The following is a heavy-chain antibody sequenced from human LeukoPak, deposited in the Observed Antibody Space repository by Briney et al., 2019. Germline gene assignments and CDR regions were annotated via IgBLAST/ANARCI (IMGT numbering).Heavy chain of an antibody. V-gene: IGHV3-30*18. CDR2: ISYDGSNK. CDR1: GFTFSSYG. J-gene: IGHJ4*02. CDR3: AKGYSSSWFSDYSY. Sequence: GRSLRLSCAASGFTFSSYGMHWVRQAPGKGLEWVAVISYDGSNKYYADSVKGRFTISRDNSKNTLYLQMNSLRAEDTAVYYCAKGYSSSWFSDYSYWGQGTLVTVSS. D-gene: IGHD6-13*01.